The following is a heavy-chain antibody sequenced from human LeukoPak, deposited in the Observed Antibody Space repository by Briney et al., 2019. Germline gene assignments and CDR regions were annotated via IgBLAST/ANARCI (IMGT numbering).Heavy chain of an antibody. D-gene: IGHD6-13*01. J-gene: IGHJ5*02. V-gene: IGHV4-59*01. CDR1: GGSISSYY. Sequence: SETLSLTCTVSGGSISSYYWSWIRQPPGKGLEWIGYIYYSGGTNYNPSLKSRVTIPVDTSKNQFSLRLSSVTAADTAVYYCVRQQLAANWFDPWGQGTLVTVSS. CDR2: IYYSGGT. CDR3: VRQQLAANWFDP.